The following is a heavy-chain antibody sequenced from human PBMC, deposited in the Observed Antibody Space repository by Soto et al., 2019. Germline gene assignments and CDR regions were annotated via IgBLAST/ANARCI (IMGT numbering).Heavy chain of an antibody. V-gene: IGHV4-61*08. D-gene: IGHD6-13*01. J-gene: IGHJ2*01. CDR3: ARGYYTSWYWFDR. Sequence: QVQLQESGPGLVKPSETLSLTCTVSVSGGSVSTGVHSWSWIRQPPGKGLEWMGYIYYSGSTNYNPSLKSRVTISVDTSKNQSSLKLTSVTAADTAVYYCARGYYTSWYWFDRWGRGTLVTVSS. CDR1: GGSVSTGVHS. CDR2: IYYSGST.